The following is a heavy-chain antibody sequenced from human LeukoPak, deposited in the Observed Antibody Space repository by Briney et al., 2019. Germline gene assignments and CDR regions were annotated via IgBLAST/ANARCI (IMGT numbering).Heavy chain of an antibody. J-gene: IGHJ6*03. CDR1: GFTFINYA. D-gene: IGHD3-9*01. V-gene: IGHV3-7*01. Sequence: GGSLRLSCEVSGFTFINYAMTWVRQAPGKGLEWVANIKEDGSEKCYVDSVKGRFTISRDNANNSLYLQMNSLRAEDTAVYYCARESRGYDILTGKYHRGYYSYYMDVWGKGTTVTVSS. CDR3: ARESRGYDILTGKYHRGYYSYYMDV. CDR2: IKEDGSEK.